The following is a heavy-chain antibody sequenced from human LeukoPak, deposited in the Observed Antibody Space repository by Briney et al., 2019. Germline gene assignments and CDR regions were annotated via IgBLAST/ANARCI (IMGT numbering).Heavy chain of an antibody. V-gene: IGHV4-31*03. Sequence: SETLSLTCTVSGGSISSGGYYWSWIRQHPGKGLEWIGYIYYSGSTYYNPSLKSRVTISVDTSKNQFSLKLSSVTAADTAVYYCARLQMTTVTFDYWGQGTLVIVSS. CDR3: ARLQMTTVTFDY. D-gene: IGHD4-17*01. CDR1: GGSISSGGYY. CDR2: IYYSGST. J-gene: IGHJ4*02.